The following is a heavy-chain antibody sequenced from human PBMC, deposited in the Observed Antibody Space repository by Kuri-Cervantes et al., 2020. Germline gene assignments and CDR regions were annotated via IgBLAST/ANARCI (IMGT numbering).Heavy chain of an antibody. Sequence: SETLSLTFAVSGSAISSSNWWSWVRQPPGRGLEWIGEIYHSGSTNYNPSLKSRVTISVDKSKNQFSLKLSSVTAADTAVYYCARVVFRYYYDSSAQLGNWFDPWGQGTLVTVSS. D-gene: IGHD3-22*01. J-gene: IGHJ5*02. V-gene: IGHV4-4*02. CDR2: IYHSGST. CDR1: GSAISSSNW. CDR3: ARVVFRYYYDSSAQLGNWFDP.